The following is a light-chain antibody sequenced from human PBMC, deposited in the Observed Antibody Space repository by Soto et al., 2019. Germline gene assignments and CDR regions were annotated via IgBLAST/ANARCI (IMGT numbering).Light chain of an antibody. V-gene: IGKV1-5*03. Sequence: DIQMTKSPSTLSASVEARVTITSPASQSISSWLAWYQQKPGKAPKLLIYKASSLESGVRSRFSGSGSATEITLTISSLLPDDFATYYCQEYNSYSGTFGQGTKLEIK. CDR1: QSISSW. J-gene: IGKJ2*01. CDR2: KAS. CDR3: QEYNSYSGT.